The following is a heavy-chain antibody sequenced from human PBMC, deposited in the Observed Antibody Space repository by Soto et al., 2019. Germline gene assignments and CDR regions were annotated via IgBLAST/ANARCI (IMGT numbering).Heavy chain of an antibody. D-gene: IGHD3-22*01. V-gene: IGHV5-10-1*01. CDR2: IDPSDSYT. CDR3: ASYDSSGYYNGFDY. J-gene: IGHJ4*02. CDR1: GYSFTSYW. Sequence: PGESLKISCKGSGYSFTSYWISWVRQMPGKGLEWMGRIDPSDSYTSYSPSFQGHVTISADKSISTAYLQWSSLKASDTAMYYCASYDSSGYYNGFDYWGQGTLVTVSS.